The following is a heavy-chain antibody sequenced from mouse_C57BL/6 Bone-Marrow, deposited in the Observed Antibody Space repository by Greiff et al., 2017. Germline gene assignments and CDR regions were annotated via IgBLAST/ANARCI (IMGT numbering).Heavy chain of an antibody. CDR2: IYPGSGNT. CDR3: AREGYFSWFAY. J-gene: IGHJ3*01. CDR1: GYTFTDYY. V-gene: IGHV1-76*01. Sequence: QVQLQQSGAELVRPGASVKLSCKASGYTFTDYYINWVKQRPGQGLEWIARIYPGSGNTYYNEKFKGKATLTAEKSSSTAYMQLSSLTSEDSAVYFCAREGYFSWFAYWGQGTLVTVSA.